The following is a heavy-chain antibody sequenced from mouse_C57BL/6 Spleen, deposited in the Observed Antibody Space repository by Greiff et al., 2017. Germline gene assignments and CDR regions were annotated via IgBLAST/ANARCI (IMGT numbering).Heavy chain of an antibody. CDR1: GFSLSTSGMG. Sequence: QVTLKVSGPGILQSSQTLSLTCSFSGFSLSTSGMGVSWIRQPSGKGLEWLAHIYWDDDKRYNPSLKSRLTISKDTSRNQVFLKITSVDTADTATYYCARSPLYYGNYEGYFDVWGTGTTVTVSS. J-gene: IGHJ1*03. V-gene: IGHV8-12*01. CDR3: ARSPLYYGNYEGYFDV. CDR2: IYWDDDK. D-gene: IGHD2-1*01.